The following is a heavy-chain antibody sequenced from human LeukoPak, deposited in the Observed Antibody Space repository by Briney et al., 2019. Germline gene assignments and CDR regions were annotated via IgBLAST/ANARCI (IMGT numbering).Heavy chain of an antibody. J-gene: IGHJ4*02. D-gene: IGHD5-18*01. CDR2: IYYSGST. V-gene: IGHV4-59*01. CDR3: AREVNSYGSWVFDY. CDR1: GVSISSYY. Sequence: SETLSLTCTVSGVSISSYYWSWIRQPPGKGLEWIGYIYYSGSTNYNPSLKSRVTISVDTSKNQFSLKLSSVTAADTAVYYCAREVNSYGSWVFDYWGQGTLVTVSS.